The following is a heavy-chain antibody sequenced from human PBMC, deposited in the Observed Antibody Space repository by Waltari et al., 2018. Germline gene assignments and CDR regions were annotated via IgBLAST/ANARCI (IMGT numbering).Heavy chain of an antibody. V-gene: IGHV3-48*01. CDR1: GFTFSSYS. J-gene: IGHJ6*02. D-gene: IGHD3-10*01. Sequence: EVQLVESGGGLVQPGGSLRLSCAASGFTFSSYSMNWVRQAPGKGLELVSYLSSSSSTIYYSDSVKGRVTISRDNAKNSLYRQMNSLRAEDTAVYYCASSKVVRGVIIKYYGMDVWGQGTTVTVSS. CDR2: LSSSSSTI. CDR3: ASSKVVRGVIIKYYGMDV.